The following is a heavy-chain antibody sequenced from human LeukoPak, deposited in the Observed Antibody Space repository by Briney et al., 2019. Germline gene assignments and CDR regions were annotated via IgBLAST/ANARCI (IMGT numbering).Heavy chain of an antibody. Sequence: SQTLSLTCTVSGGSISSGSYYWSWIRQPAGKGLEWIGRIYTSGSTNYNPSLKSRVATSVDTSKNQFSLKLSSVTAADTAVYYCARAPIPAASGNWFDPWGQGTPVTVSS. CDR2: IYTSGST. D-gene: IGHD2-2*01. CDR3: ARAPIPAASGNWFDP. J-gene: IGHJ5*02. CDR1: GGSISSGSYY. V-gene: IGHV4-61*02.